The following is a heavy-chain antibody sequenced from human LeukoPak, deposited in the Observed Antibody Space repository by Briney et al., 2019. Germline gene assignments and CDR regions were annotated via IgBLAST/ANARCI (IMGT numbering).Heavy chain of an antibody. CDR2: ISSSGSTI. D-gene: IGHD3-22*01. J-gene: IGHJ6*03. Sequence: GGSLRLSCAASGFTFSSYEMNWVRQAPGKGLEWVSYISSSGSTIYYADSVKGRFTISRDNAKNSLYLQMNSLRAEDTAVYYCARADYYDSSGPRYYYYYMDVWGKGTTVTISS. V-gene: IGHV3-48*03. CDR1: GFTFSSYE. CDR3: ARADYYDSSGPRYYYYYMDV.